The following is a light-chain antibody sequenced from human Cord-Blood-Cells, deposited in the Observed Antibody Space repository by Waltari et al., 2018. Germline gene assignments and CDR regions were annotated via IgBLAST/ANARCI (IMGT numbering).Light chain of an antibody. Sequence: QSALTQPASVSGSPGQSITISCTGTSSDVGGYNYVSWNQQHPGKAPKLMIYDVSSRPAGVSTRFSGSKSGNTASLTISGLQAEDEADYYCSSYTSSSTFVVVGGGTKLTVL. J-gene: IGLJ3*02. CDR1: SSDVGGYNY. CDR2: DVS. CDR3: SSYTSSSTFVV. V-gene: IGLV2-14*03.